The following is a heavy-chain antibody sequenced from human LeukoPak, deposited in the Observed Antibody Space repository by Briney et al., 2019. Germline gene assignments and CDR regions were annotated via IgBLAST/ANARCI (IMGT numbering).Heavy chain of an antibody. CDR2: IDYSVST. V-gene: IGHV4-30-4*02. CDR3: ARGGFVVVPAAPLGSLDP. CDR1: GGSICSGDYY. J-gene: IGHJ5*02. D-gene: IGHD2-2*01. Sequence: SETLSLTCTVSGGSICSGDYYWSWIRQPPGKGLEWIGYIDYSVSTSYNPSLKTQVTTPVNTSKNQFFLKLSSVDAAAMAVYYWARGGFVVVPAAPLGSLDPWGQGTLVTVSS.